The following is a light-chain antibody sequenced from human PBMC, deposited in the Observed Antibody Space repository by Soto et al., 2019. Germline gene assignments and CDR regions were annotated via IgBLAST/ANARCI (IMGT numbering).Light chain of an antibody. V-gene: IGKV1-16*01. CDR3: QQYERYNHS. J-gene: IGKJ4*01. CDR2: DAT. Sequence: DIQMTQSPSSLSASVGDRVTIICRASQNINSYLAWVQQKPGKAPKSLIYDATNLQSGVPSRFSVSGPGTDFILTIRSMQPEDAATYHCQQYERYNHSFGGGTELEI. CDR1: QNINSY.